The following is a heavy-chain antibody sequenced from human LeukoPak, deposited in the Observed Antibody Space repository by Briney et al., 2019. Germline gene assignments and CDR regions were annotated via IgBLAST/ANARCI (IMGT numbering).Heavy chain of an antibody. CDR3: ARDGSSDRPFYGMDV. CDR1: GFTFSSYS. CDR2: ISSSSSYI. J-gene: IGHJ6*02. Sequence: GGSLRLSCAASGFTFSSYSMNWVRQAPGKGLEWVSSISSSSSYIYYAASVKGRFTISRDNAKNSLYLQMNSLRAEDTAVYYCARDGSSDRPFYGMDVWGQGTTVTVSS. V-gene: IGHV3-21*01. D-gene: IGHD2-15*01.